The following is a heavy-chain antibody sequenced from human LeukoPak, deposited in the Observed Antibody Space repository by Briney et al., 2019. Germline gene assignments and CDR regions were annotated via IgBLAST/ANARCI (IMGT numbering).Heavy chain of an antibody. J-gene: IGHJ4*02. Sequence: NPSETLSLTCTVSGGSISSSSYYGGWIRQPPGKGLEWIGTIYYSGSTDYNPSLKSRVTISVDTSKNQFSLKLSSVTAADTAVYYCARRSSSWPFDYWGQGTLVTVSS. CDR3: ARRSSSWPFDY. D-gene: IGHD6-13*01. V-gene: IGHV4-39*01. CDR1: GGSISSSSYY. CDR2: IYYSGST.